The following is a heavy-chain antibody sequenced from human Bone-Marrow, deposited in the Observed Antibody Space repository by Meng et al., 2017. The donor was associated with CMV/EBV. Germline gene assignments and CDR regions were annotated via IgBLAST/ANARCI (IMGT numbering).Heavy chain of an antibody. CDR3: ARDSINGYYPY. J-gene: IGHJ1*01. D-gene: IGHD3-22*01. CDR1: GDSISSYY. Sequence: GSLRLSCIVSGDSISSYYWSWIRQPPGQGLEWIGYIYYSGRTNYNPSLKSRVTILVDTSKHQFSLKLSSVTAADTAVYYCARDSINGYYPYWGQGTLVTVSS. CDR2: IYYSGRT. V-gene: IGHV4-59*01.